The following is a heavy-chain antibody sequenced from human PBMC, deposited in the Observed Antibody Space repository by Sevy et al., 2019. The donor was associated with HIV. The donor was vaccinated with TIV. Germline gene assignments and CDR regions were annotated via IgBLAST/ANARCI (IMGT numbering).Heavy chain of an antibody. CDR2: ISNSGSAK. CDR3: AGDLPPSATTVAHFDY. CDR1: GFPFGSYE. J-gene: IGHJ4*02. V-gene: IGHV3-48*03. D-gene: IGHD4-17*01. Sequence: GGSLRLSCTASGFPFGSYEMNWVRQAPGKGLEWVSYISNSGSAKYYSDSVRGRFTISRDNAKNSLYLQMNSLRAEDTAVCYCAGDLPPSATTVAHFDYWGRGTLVTVSS.